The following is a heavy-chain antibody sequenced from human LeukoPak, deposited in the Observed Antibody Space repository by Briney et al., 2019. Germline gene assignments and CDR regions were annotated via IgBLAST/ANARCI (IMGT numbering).Heavy chain of an antibody. V-gene: IGHV4-59*11. CDR1: GGSISSRY. CDR3: ASSYSSSWVDY. Sequence: SETLSLTCTVSGGSISSRYWSWIRQPPGEGLEWIGYIYYSGSPNYTPSLKSRVTISVDTSKNQFSLKLRSVTAADTAVCYCASSYSSSWVDYWGQGTLVTVSS. CDR2: IYYSGSP. D-gene: IGHD6-13*01. J-gene: IGHJ4*02.